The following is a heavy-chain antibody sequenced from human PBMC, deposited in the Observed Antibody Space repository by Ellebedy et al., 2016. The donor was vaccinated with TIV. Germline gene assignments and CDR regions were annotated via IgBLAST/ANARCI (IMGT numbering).Heavy chain of an antibody. Sequence: SGPTLVNPTQTLTLTCPFSGFSLRSGGVGVGWIRQPPGKAPEWLALIYWNDGKRYIPALRSMLTITKDTSENQVVLTMTNMDPVDTATYYCAQVGTGWVQHPAYWGQGTLVTVSS. D-gene: IGHD1-1*01. V-gene: IGHV2-5*01. J-gene: IGHJ4*02. CDR3: AQVGTGWVQHPAY. CDR1: GFSLRSGGVG. CDR2: IYWNDGK.